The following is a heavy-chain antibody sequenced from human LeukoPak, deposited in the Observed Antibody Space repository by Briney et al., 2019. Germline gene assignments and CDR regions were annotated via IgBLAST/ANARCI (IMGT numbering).Heavy chain of an antibody. V-gene: IGHV3-23*01. CDR3: AKARAYSYASDY. J-gene: IGHJ4*02. D-gene: IGHD5-18*01. CDR2: VSASGGST. Sequence: GGSLRLSCAASGFTFSSYAMSWVRQAPGKGLEWVSGVSASGGSTYYAASVKGRFTISRENSKNTLYLQMNSLRAEDTAVYYCAKARAYSYASDYWGQGTLVTVSS. CDR1: GFTFSSYA.